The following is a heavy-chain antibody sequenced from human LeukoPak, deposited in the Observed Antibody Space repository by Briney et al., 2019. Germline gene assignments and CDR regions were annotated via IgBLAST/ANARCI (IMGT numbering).Heavy chain of an antibody. CDR3: AKDAAGAAGLDY. D-gene: IGHD6-13*01. V-gene: IGHV3-30*18. CDR1: GFTFSSYG. CDR2: ISYDGSNK. Sequence: PGGSLRLSCAASGFTFSSYGMHWVRQAPGKGLEWVAVISYDGSNKYYADPVKGRFTISRDNSKNTLYLQMNGLRAEDTAVYYCAKDAAGAAGLDYWGQGTLVTVSS. J-gene: IGHJ4*02.